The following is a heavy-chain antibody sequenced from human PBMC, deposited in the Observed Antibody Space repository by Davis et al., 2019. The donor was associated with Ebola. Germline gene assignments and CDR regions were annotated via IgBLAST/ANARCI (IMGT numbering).Heavy chain of an antibody. Sequence: GGSLRLSCAASGFTFSRYSMNWVRQAPGKGLEWVSSISSSSSYIYYADSVKGRFTISRDNAKNSLYLQMNSLRAEDTAVYYCARDKYLVVVPAAIDYYYYGMDVWGQGTTVTVSS. CDR3: ARDKYLVVVPAAIDYYYYGMDV. D-gene: IGHD2-2*02. CDR1: GFTFSRYS. V-gene: IGHV3-21*01. CDR2: ISSSSSYI. J-gene: IGHJ6*02.